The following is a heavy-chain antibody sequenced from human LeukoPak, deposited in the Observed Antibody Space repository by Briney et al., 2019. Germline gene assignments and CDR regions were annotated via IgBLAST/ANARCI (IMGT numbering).Heavy chain of an antibody. D-gene: IGHD3-22*01. CDR3: ARGGKDYYYDSSGYYPDDAFDI. V-gene: IGHV3-30*04. J-gene: IGHJ3*02. CDR2: ISYDGSNK. CDR1: GFTFSSYA. Sequence: GGSLRLSCAASGFTFSSYAMHWVRQAPGKGLEWVAVISYDGSNKYYADSVKGRFTISRDNSKNTLYLQMNSLRAEDTAVYYCARGGKDYYYDSSGYYPDDAFDIWGQGTMVTVSS.